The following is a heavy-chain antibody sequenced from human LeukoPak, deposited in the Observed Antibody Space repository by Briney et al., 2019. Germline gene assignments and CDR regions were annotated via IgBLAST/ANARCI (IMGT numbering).Heavy chain of an antibody. CDR1: VGSFSGYY. Sequence: SETLSLTCAVYVGSFSGYYWSWIRQSPGKGLEWIGEINHSGSTNYNPSLKSRVTVSVDTSKNQFSLKLNSVIAADTAVYYCARSPYYNFWSGFEGVAFDIWGQGTMVTVSS. J-gene: IGHJ3*02. CDR2: INHSGST. D-gene: IGHD3-3*01. V-gene: IGHV4-34*01. CDR3: ARSPYYNFWSGFEGVAFDI.